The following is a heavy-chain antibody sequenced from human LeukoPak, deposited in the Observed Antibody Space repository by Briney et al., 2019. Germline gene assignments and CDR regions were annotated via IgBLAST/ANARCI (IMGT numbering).Heavy chain of an antibody. V-gene: IGHV4-30-2*01. J-gene: IGHJ4*02. D-gene: IGHD3-10*01. CDR3: ARGNYYGSGSYPLDY. CDR2: IYHSGST. CDR1: GGPISSGGYY. Sequence: ASETLSLTCTVSGGPISSGGYYWSWIRQPPGKGLEWIGYIYHSGSTYYNPSLKSRVTISVDRSKNQFSLKLSSVTAADTAVYYCARGNYYGSGSYPLDYWGQGTLVTVSS.